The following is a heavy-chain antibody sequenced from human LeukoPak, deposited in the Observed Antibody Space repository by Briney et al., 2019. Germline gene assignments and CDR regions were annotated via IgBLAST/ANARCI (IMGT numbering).Heavy chain of an antibody. CDR2: INPNSGGT. CDR1: GYTFIGYY. CDR3: ARSEQWLDAFDI. V-gene: IGHV1-2*02. Sequence: ASVKVSCKASGYTFIGYYMHWVRQAPGQGLEWMGWINPNSGGTNYAQKFQGRVTMTRDTSISTAYMELSRLRSDDTAVYYCARSEQWLDAFDIWGQGTMVTVSS. J-gene: IGHJ3*02. D-gene: IGHD6-19*01.